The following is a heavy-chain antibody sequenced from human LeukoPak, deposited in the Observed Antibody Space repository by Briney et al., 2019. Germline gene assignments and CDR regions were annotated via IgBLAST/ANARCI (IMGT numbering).Heavy chain of an antibody. CDR1: GGSFSGYY. V-gene: IGHV4-34*01. Sequence: SETLSLTCAVYGGSFSGYYWSWIRQPPGKGLEWIGEINHSGSTNYNPSLKSRVTISVDTSKNQFSLKLSSVTAADMAVYYCARASSSWYFAFDIWGQGTMVTVSS. D-gene: IGHD6-13*01. J-gene: IGHJ3*02. CDR2: INHSGST. CDR3: ARASSSWYFAFDI.